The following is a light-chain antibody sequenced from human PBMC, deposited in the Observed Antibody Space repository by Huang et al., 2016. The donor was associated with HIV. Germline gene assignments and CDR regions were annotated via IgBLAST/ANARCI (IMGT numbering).Light chain of an antibody. CDR2: DTS. V-gene: IGKV3-11*01. CDR3: QQRSNLIT. CDR1: QPLSDS. Sequence: PGERATLSCRASQPLSDSLAWYQHKPGQAPRLLIYDTSNRASDIPARFSGDGSGTDFILTISSLEPEDFAVYYCQQRSNLITFGQGTRLEMK. J-gene: IGKJ5*01.